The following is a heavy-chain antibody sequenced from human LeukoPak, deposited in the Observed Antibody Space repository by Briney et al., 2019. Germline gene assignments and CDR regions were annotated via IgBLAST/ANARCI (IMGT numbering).Heavy chain of an antibody. CDR3: AGGHVSCSSTSCYTESYNWFDP. CDR2: IFYSGST. J-gene: IGHJ5*02. D-gene: IGHD2-2*02. V-gene: IGHV4-59*12. Sequence: SETLSLTCTVSGGSISNYYWNWIRKPPGKGLEWIGNIFYSGSTNYNPSLKSRVTISVDTSKNQFSLKLSSVTAADTAVYYCAGGHVSCSSTSCYTESYNWFDPWGQGTLVTVSS. CDR1: GGSISNYY.